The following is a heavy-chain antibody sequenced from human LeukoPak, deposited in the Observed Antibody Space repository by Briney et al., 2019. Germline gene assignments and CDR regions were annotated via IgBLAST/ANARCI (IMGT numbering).Heavy chain of an antibody. CDR1: GFTFSNYY. CDR3: AKDFYDSSGSRYDY. CDR2: ISSSSSYI. V-gene: IGHV3-21*01. Sequence: GGSLRLSCAVSGFTFSNYYMNWVRQAPGKGLEWVSSISSSSSYIYYADSVKGRFTISRDNAKNSLYLQMNSLRAEDTAVYYCAKDFYDSSGSRYDYWGQGTLVTVSS. J-gene: IGHJ4*02. D-gene: IGHD3-22*01.